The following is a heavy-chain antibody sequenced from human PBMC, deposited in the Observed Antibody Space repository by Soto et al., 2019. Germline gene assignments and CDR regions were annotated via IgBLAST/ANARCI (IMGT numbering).Heavy chain of an antibody. V-gene: IGHV1-3*01. Sequence: ASLKVSCKASGYTFTSYAMHWVRQAPGQRLEWMGWINAGNGNTKYSQKFQGRVTITRDTSASTAYMELSSLRSEDTAVYYCARGSGYYYWDDYWGQGTLVTVPS. CDR3: ARGSGYYYWDDY. CDR2: INAGNGNT. J-gene: IGHJ4*02. D-gene: IGHD3-22*01. CDR1: GYTFTSYA.